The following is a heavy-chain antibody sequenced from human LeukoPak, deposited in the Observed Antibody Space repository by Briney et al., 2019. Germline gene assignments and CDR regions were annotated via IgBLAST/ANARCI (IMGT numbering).Heavy chain of an antibody. J-gene: IGHJ4*02. CDR3: ARDPYSSSWYVGEIDY. Sequence: GGSLRLSCAASGFTFSSYEMNWVRQAPGKGLEWVSYISSSGSTIYYADSVKGRFTISRDNAKNSLYLQMNSLRAEDTAVYYCARDPYSSSWYVGEIDYWGQGTLVTVSS. V-gene: IGHV3-48*03. CDR2: ISSSGSTI. D-gene: IGHD6-13*01. CDR1: GFTFSSYE.